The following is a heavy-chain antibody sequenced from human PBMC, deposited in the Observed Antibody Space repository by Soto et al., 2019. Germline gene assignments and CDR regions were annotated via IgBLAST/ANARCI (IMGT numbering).Heavy chain of an antibody. CDR2: ISAYNGNT. J-gene: IGHJ4*02. CDR3: ARDYDYVWESYRSPYFDY. Sequence: QVQLVQSGAEVKKPGASVKVSCKASGYTFTSYGISWVRQAPGQGLEWMGWISAYNGNTNYVQKLQGRGTMTTDTATSTAYMELSRLRSDDTAVYYCARDYDYVWESYRSPYFDYWGQGTLVTVSS. D-gene: IGHD3-16*02. CDR1: GYTFTSYG. V-gene: IGHV1-18*01.